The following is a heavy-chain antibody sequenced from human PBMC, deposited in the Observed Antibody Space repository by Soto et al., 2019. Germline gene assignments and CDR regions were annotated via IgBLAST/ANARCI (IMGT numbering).Heavy chain of an antibody. CDR3: ARDHAGDYYYYYGMDV. CDR2: IYHSGST. D-gene: IGHD1-26*01. V-gene: IGHV4-38-2*02. CDR1: GYSIGIGYS. J-gene: IGHJ6*02. Sequence: SETQSLTSAVSGYSIGIGYSWGWIRQPPGKGLEWIGSIYHSGSTYYNPSLKSRVTISVDTSKNQFSLKLSSVTAADTAVYYCARDHAGDYYYYYGMDVWGQGTTVTFSS.